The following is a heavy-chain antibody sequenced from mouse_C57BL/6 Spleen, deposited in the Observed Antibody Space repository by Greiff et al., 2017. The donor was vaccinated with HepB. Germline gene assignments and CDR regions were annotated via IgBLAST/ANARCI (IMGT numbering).Heavy chain of an antibody. Sequence: EVQLQQSGPELVKPGASVKISCKASGYSFTGYYMNWVKQSPEKSLEWIGEINPSTGGTTYNQKFKAKATLTVDKSSSTAYMQLKSLTSEDSAVYYCARERHYYGSSYHFDYWGQGTTLTVSS. J-gene: IGHJ2*01. CDR3: ARERHYYGSSYHFDY. CDR2: INPSTGGT. V-gene: IGHV1-42*01. D-gene: IGHD1-1*01. CDR1: GYSFTGYY.